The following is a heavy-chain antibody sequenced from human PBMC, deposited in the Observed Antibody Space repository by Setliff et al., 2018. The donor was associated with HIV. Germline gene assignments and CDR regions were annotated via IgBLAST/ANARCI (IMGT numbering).Heavy chain of an antibody. CDR3: AKDGLAGYFES. D-gene: IGHD1-1*01. Sequence: GGSLRLSCATSGFTFTNHAMHWVRQAPGKGLEWVAVIWFDGSRKYYANSVKGRFTISRDTSNNTLYLQMNSLRAEDTAVYYCAKDGLAGYFESWGLGTLVTVSS. CDR1: GFTFTNHA. V-gene: IGHV3-33*06. CDR2: IWFDGSRK. J-gene: IGHJ4*02.